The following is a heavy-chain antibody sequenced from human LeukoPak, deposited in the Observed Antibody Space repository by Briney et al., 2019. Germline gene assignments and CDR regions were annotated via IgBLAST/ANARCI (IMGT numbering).Heavy chain of an antibody. V-gene: IGHV3-23*01. CDR2: ISGSGVST. CDR1: EFTFSSYA. J-gene: IGHJ4*02. CDR3: AKVRYMNSWYREIDY. D-gene: IGHD6-13*01. Sequence: GGSLRLSCSASEFTFSSYAMTWVRQAPGKGLEWVSSISGSGVSTYYADSVKGRFTISRDNSRNTLYLQMNSLGAEDTAVFYCAKVRYMNSWYREIDYWGQGTLVTVSS.